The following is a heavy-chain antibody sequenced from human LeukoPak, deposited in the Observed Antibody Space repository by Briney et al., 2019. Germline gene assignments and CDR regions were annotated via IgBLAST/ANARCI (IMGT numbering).Heavy chain of an antibody. Sequence: SETLSLTCAVYGGSFSGYYWSWIRQPPGKGLEWIGEINHSGSTNYNPSLKSRVTISVDTSKNQFSLKLSSVTAADTAVYYCARGVVVVAATHFDYWGQGTLVTVS. CDR1: GGSFSGYY. CDR2: INHSGST. D-gene: IGHD2-15*01. CDR3: ARGVVVVAATHFDY. J-gene: IGHJ4*02. V-gene: IGHV4-34*01.